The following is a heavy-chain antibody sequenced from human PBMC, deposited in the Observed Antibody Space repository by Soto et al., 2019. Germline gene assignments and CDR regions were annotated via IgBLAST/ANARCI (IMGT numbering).Heavy chain of an antibody. V-gene: IGHV1-8*01. CDR1: GYSFTSLD. CDR2: MEPSTGTT. Sequence: QVQLVQSGAEVREPGASVKVSCKASGYSFTSLDINWVRQTAGQGLERMGWMEPSTGTTGYAQKFQGRVTMTRDTSINTAYMELTTLTSDDTAFYYCARGVSAGVDYWGQGTLVTVSS. J-gene: IGHJ4*02. CDR3: ARGVSAGVDY. D-gene: IGHD1-26*01.